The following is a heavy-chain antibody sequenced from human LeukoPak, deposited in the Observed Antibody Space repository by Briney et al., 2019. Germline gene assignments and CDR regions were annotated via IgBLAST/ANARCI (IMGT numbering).Heavy chain of an antibody. V-gene: IGHV1-8*01. D-gene: IGHD5-18*01. CDR1: GYTFTSYD. Sequence: ASVKVSCKASGYTFTSYDINWVRPATGQGLEWMGWMNPNSGNTGYAQKFQGRVTMTRNTSISTAYMELSSLRSEDTAVYYCTRDGGRQLWFFDYWGQGTLVTVSS. J-gene: IGHJ4*02. CDR3: TRDGGRQLWFFDY. CDR2: MNPNSGNT.